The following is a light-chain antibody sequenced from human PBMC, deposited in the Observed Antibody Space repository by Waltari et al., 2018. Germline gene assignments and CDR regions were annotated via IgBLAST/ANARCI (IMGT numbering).Light chain of an antibody. Sequence: EMVMTQSPATLSVSPGERATLSCRASQSLSSNLAWYQQKPGQAPRLLIYGASTRATGILARFSGSGSGTEFTLTISSLQSEDFAVYYCQQYNDWPPGITFGQGTRLEIK. V-gene: IGKV3-15*01. J-gene: IGKJ5*01. CDR2: GAS. CDR3: QQYNDWPPGIT. CDR1: QSLSSN.